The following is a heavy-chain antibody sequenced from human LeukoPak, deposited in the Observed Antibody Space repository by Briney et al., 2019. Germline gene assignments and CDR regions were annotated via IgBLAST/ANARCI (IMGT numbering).Heavy chain of an antibody. CDR2: IYSGGST. D-gene: IGHD2-15*01. J-gene: IGHJ2*01. CDR1: GFIVSSNY. Sequence: GGSLRLSCAASGFIVSSNYMSWVRQAPGKGLEWVSIIYSGGSTFYADSVKGRFTISGHNSKNTLDLQMNPLRAEDTAVYYCARVRISWYFDLWGRGTQVTVSS. CDR3: ARVRISWYFDL. V-gene: IGHV3-53*04.